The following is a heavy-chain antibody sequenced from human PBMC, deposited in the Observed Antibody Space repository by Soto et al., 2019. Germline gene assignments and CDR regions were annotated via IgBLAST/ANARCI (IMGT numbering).Heavy chain of an antibody. D-gene: IGHD4-17*01. CDR2: IYWDDDK. V-gene: IGHV2-5*02. J-gene: IGHJ4*02. Sequence: QITLKESGPTLVKPTQTLTLTCTFSGFSLSTSGVGVGWIRQPPGKALEWLALIYWDDDKRYSPSLQRKLTITKDTSKNQVVLTMTNMDPVDTATYYCAQIMTTVTTKWGQGTLVTVSS. CDR3: AQIMTTVTTK. CDR1: GFSLSTSGVG.